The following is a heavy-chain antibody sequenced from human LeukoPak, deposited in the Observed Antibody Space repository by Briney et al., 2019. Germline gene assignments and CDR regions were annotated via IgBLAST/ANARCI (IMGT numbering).Heavy chain of an antibody. CDR3: EVTSGYYYGFGY. CDR2: IYYSGST. V-gene: IGHV4-39*01. CDR1: GGSISSSSYY. J-gene: IGHJ4*02. D-gene: IGHD3-22*01. Sequence: SETLSLTCTVSGGSISSSSYYWGWIRQPPGKGLEWIGSIYYSGSTYYNPSLKSRVTISVDTSKNQFSLKLSSVTAADTAVYYCEVTSGYYYGFGYWGQGTLVTVSS.